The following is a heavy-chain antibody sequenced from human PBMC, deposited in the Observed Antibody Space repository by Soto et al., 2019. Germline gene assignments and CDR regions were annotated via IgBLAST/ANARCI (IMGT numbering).Heavy chain of an antibody. J-gene: IGHJ6*02. D-gene: IGHD4-17*01. V-gene: IGHV1-24*01. Sequence: ASVKVSCKVSGYTLTELSMHWVRQAPGKGLEWMGGFDPEDGETIYAQKFQGRVTMTEDTPTDTAYMELSSLRSEDTAVYYCAKTGSSYGDYAYYYYYGMDVWGQGTTVTVSS. CDR3: AKTGSSYGDYAYYYYYGMDV. CDR1: GYTLTELS. CDR2: FDPEDGET.